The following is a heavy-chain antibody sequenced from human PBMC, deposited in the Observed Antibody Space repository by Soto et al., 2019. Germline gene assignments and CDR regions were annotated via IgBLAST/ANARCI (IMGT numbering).Heavy chain of an antibody. CDR3: ARDRRYCSGGSCDGIHYYYGMDV. J-gene: IGHJ6*02. CDR2: ISSSSSYT. CDR1: GFTFSDYY. D-gene: IGHD2-15*01. V-gene: IGHV3-11*06. Sequence: GGSLRLSCAASGFTFSDYYMSWSRQAPWKGLEWVSYISSSSSYTNYADSVKGRFTISRDNAKNSLYLQMNSLRAEDTAVYYCARDRRYCSGGSCDGIHYYYGMDVWGQGTTVTVSS.